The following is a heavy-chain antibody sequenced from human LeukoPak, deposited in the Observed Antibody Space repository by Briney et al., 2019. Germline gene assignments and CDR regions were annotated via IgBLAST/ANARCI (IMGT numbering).Heavy chain of an antibody. Sequence: SETLSLTCTVSGGSISISSYYWSWIRQPPGKGLEWIGYIYYSGSTNYNPSLKSRVTISVDTSKNQFSLKLSSVTAADTAVYYCARAEEVGATRYYFDYWGQGTLVTVSS. CDR1: GGSISISSYY. J-gene: IGHJ4*02. CDR3: ARAEEVGATRYYFDY. D-gene: IGHD1-26*01. CDR2: IYYSGST. V-gene: IGHV4-61*01.